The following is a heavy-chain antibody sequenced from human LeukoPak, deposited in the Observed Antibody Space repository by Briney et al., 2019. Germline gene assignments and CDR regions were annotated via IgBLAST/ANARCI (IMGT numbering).Heavy chain of an antibody. CDR2: IYYSGST. J-gene: IGHJ4*02. CDR1: GGSISSGSYY. CDR3: ARTVIAGARHLDC. D-gene: IGHD6-19*01. Sequence: SETLSLTCTVSGGSISSGSYYWGWIRQPPGKGLEWIGIIYYSGSTDYNPSLKSRVTISVDTSKNQFSLKLSSVTAADTAVYYCARTVIAGARHLDCWGQGTLVTVSS. V-gene: IGHV4-39*01.